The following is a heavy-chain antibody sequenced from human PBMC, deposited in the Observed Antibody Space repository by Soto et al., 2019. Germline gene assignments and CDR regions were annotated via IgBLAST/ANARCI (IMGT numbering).Heavy chain of an antibody. V-gene: IGHV3-74*01. J-gene: IGHJ5*02. CDR1: GFIFSTFW. CDR2: INSDGSKT. Sequence: EVQLVESGGTLVQPGGSLRLSCAASGFIFSTFWMHWVRQAPGKGLEWVSRINSDGSKTTYADSVKGRFTISRDSAKNTVYLQMNSLRAEDTAVYYCATVATNSYNWLDPWGQGTLVTVSS. CDR3: ATVATNSYNWLDP. D-gene: IGHD5-12*01.